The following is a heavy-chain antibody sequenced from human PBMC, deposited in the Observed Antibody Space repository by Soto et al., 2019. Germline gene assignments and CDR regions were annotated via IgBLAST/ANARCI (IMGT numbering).Heavy chain of an antibody. J-gene: IGHJ5*02. Sequence: SETLSLTCNVSGGPISGDYYWTWIRQPPGKGLEWIGYIFYSGSTYYNPSLKSRVTMSVDTSKNQFSLRLSSVTAADTAVYYCAREDPGLNWFDPWGQGTLVTVSS. V-gene: IGHV4-30-4*01. CDR3: AREDPGLNWFDP. D-gene: IGHD3-16*01. CDR2: IFYSGST. CDR1: GGPISGDYY.